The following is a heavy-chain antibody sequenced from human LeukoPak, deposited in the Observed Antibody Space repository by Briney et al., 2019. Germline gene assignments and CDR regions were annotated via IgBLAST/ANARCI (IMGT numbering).Heavy chain of an antibody. D-gene: IGHD4-17*01. CDR3: AREISGANWFDP. CDR1: RFTVSSNY. Sequence: GGSLRLSCAASRFTVSSNYMSWVRQAPGKGLEWVSVIYSGGSTYYADSVKGRFTISRDNSKNTLYLQMNSLRAEDTAVYYCAREISGANWFDPWGQGTLVTVSS. CDR2: IYSGGST. V-gene: IGHV3-53*01. J-gene: IGHJ5*02.